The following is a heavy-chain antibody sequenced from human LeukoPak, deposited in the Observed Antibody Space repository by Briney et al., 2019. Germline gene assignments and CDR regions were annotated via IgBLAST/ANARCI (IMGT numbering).Heavy chain of an antibody. J-gene: IGHJ4*02. D-gene: IGHD3-22*01. Sequence: PGGSLRLSCAASGFTFSSYEMNWVRQAPGKGLEWVSYISSSGSTIYYADSVKGRFTISRDNAKNSLYLQMNSLRAEDTAVYYCVNDLYYDSSGYLDYWGQGTLVTVSS. V-gene: IGHV3-48*03. CDR1: GFTFSSYE. CDR2: ISSSGSTI. CDR3: VNDLYYDSSGYLDY.